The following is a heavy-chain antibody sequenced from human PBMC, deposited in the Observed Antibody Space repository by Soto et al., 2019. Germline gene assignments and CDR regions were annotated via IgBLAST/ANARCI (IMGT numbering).Heavy chain of an antibody. CDR2: IYYIGTT. Sequence: PSETLSLTCTVSGGSIRNGYYYWSWIRQLPGKGLEWIGNIYYIGTTSYNPSLKSRVTISIDTSKNQFSLKLRSVVAADTAIYYCAKKAPTRPWFGHWGQGTLVAVSS. D-gene: IGHD1-1*01. CDR1: GGSIRNGYYY. V-gene: IGHV4-31*03. CDR3: AKKAPTRPWFGH. J-gene: IGHJ5*02.